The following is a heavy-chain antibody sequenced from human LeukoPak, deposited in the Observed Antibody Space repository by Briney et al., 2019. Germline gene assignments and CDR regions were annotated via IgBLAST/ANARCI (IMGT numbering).Heavy chain of an antibody. CDR2: IYYSGST. CDR3: ARDRGTGGAWFDP. V-gene: IGHV4-31*03. CDR1: GGSISSGGYY. Sequence: PSQTLSLTCTVSGGSISSGGYYWSWIRQHPGKGLEWIGCIYYSGSTYYNPSLKSRVTISVDTSKNQFSLKLSSVTAADTAVYYCARDRGTGGAWFDPWGQGTLVTVSS. J-gene: IGHJ5*02. D-gene: IGHD2-8*02.